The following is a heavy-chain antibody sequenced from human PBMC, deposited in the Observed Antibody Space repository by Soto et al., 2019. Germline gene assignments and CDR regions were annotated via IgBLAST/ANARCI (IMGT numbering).Heavy chain of an antibody. Sequence: EVQLLESGGGLVQPGGSLRLSCAASGFTFRTYAMSWVRQAPGKGLEWVSAISGSGGSTYYSASVKGRFTISRDNSKNTLYLQMNSLRAEDTAIYYCVKDHYYAFDIWGQGTMVTVS. CDR3: VKDHYYAFDI. J-gene: IGHJ3*02. D-gene: IGHD1-26*01. CDR1: GFTFRTYA. CDR2: ISGSGGST. V-gene: IGHV3-23*01.